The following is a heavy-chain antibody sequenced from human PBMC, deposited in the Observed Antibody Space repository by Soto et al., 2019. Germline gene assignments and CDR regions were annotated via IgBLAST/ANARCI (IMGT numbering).Heavy chain of an antibody. Sequence: SETLSLTCTVSGGSASSGSYYWSWIRQPPGKGLEWIGYIYYSGSTNYNPSLKSRVTISVDTSKNQFSLKLSSVTAADTAVYYCARDRGGTARTYYYYYYGMDVWGQGTTVTVSS. V-gene: IGHV4-61*01. J-gene: IGHJ6*02. CDR1: GGSASSGSYY. CDR2: IYYSGST. D-gene: IGHD5-18*01. CDR3: ARDRGGTARTYYYYYYGMDV.